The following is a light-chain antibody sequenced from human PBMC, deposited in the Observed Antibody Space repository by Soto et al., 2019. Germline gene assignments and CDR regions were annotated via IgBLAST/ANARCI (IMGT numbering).Light chain of an antibody. V-gene: IGKV1-5*03. CDR3: HQYNRLPRT. J-gene: IGKJ1*01. CDR2: KAS. CDR1: QSLSIW. Sequence: DIQMTQSPSTLSASIGDRVTITCRASQSLSIWLAWYQQKPGKAPTLLSYKASTLQSGVPSRFSGSGSGTEFTLTITSLQPDDFATYSCHQYNRLPRTFGQGTKVEIK.